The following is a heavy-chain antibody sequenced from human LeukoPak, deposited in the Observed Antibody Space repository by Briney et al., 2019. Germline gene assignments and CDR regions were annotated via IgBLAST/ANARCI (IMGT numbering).Heavy chain of an antibody. CDR1: GYTFTAHY. Sequence: ASVKVSCKASGYTFTAHYIHWVRQAPGQGLAWMGWINPHSGGTNYAQKFQGRVTMTRDTSFTTLYMELTSLRSDDTAVYFCVRGGGIQSCGGKTCFRGFVYWGQGTLVTVSS. J-gene: IGHJ4*02. D-gene: IGHD2-21*01. CDR2: INPHSGGT. CDR3: VRGGGIQSCGGKTCFRGFVY. V-gene: IGHV1-2*02.